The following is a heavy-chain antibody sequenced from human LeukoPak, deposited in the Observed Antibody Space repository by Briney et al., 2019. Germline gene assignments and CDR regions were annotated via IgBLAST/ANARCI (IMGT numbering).Heavy chain of an antibody. Sequence: ASVKVSCKASGYTFTSYYMHWVRQAPGQGLEWMGIINPSGGSTSYAQKFQGRVTMTRDTSTSTVYMELSSLRSEDTAVYYCSRDWSCSTSCYLLNAFDMWGQGTMVTVSS. CDR2: INPSGGST. V-gene: IGHV1-46*03. D-gene: IGHD2-2*01. CDR3: SRDWSCSTSCYLLNAFDM. J-gene: IGHJ3*02. CDR1: GYTFTSYY.